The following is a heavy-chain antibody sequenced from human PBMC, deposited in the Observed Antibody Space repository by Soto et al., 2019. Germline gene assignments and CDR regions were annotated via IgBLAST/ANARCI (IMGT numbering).Heavy chain of an antibody. CDR3: VREDDGGDRDYYGLDV. Sequence: SETLSLTCTVSGGSISSDNYHWTWIRQSPGKGLEWIGYIYYSGSIFYNPSFKSRVTISVDTSKNQFSLQLSSVTAADTAVYFCVREDDGGDRDYYGLDVWGQGTTVTVSS. D-gene: IGHD2-21*02. CDR1: GGSISSDNYH. V-gene: IGHV4-30-4*08. CDR2: IYYSGSI. J-gene: IGHJ6*02.